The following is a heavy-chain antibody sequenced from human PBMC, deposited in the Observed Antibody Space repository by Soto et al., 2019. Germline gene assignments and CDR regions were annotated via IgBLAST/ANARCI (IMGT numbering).Heavy chain of an antibody. CDR2: ISSSSGYT. Sequence: QVQLVESGGGLVKPGGSLRLSCVASGFTFNDYYMSWIRQAPGKGLEWVSYISSSSGYTNYADSVKGRFTISRDNDRNSLYLQMNSLRAEDTAVYYCARGGTTVTDFWGQGTLVTVSS. CDR3: ARGGTTVTDF. CDR1: GFTFNDYY. V-gene: IGHV3-11*06. J-gene: IGHJ4*02. D-gene: IGHD4-17*01.